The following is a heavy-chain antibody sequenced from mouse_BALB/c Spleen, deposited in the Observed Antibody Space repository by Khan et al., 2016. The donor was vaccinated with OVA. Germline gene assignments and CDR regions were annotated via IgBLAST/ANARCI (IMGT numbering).Heavy chain of an antibody. CDR2: ISPGTDNT. Sequence: VQLRESGAELVRPGTSVKLSCKTSGYIFTSYWIHWVKQRSGPGLEWIARISPGTDNTYYNEKFKDRATLTADKSFSTAYFQLSSLKSEDSAVFFCAREEALYYFDYWCQGTTLTVAS. CDR1: GYIFTSYW. V-gene: IGHV1S132*01. D-gene: IGHD3-2*02. CDR3: AREEALYYFDY. J-gene: IGHJ2*01.